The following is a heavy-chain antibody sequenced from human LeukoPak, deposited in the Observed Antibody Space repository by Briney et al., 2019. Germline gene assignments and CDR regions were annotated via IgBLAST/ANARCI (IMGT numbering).Heavy chain of an antibody. V-gene: IGHV3-53*05. CDR3: ARNWFDH. CDR2: IYSGGGT. Sequence: GGSLRLSCAASGFTFSSDYMSWVRQAPGKGLEWVSVIYSGGGTYYSDSVKGRFTISRDKSKNTVYLQMNSLRFEDTAMYYCARNWFDHWGQGTLVTVSS. CDR1: GFTFSSDY. J-gene: IGHJ5*02.